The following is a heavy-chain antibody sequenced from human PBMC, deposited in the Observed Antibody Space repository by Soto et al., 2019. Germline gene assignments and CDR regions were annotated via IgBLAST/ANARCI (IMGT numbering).Heavy chain of an antibody. Sequence: GGSLRLSCAASGFTFSSYGMHWVRQAPGKGLEWVAVIWYDGSNKYYADSVKGRFTISRDNSKNTLYLRMNSLRAEDTAVYYCARDQSSTGYSGYDFQGIFDYWGQGTLVTVSS. CDR2: IWYDGSNK. V-gene: IGHV3-33*01. CDR3: ARDQSSTGYSGYDFQGIFDY. D-gene: IGHD5-12*01. CDR1: GFTFSSYG. J-gene: IGHJ4*02.